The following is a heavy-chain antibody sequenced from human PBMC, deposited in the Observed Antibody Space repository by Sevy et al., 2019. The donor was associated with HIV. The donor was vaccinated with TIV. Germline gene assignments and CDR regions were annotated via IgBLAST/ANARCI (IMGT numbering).Heavy chain of an antibody. J-gene: IGHJ6*02. CDR3: AKGYCSGGTCPRDYYYYGMDV. D-gene: IGHD2-15*01. V-gene: IGHV3-23*01. CDR2: IGGSGRYT. CDR1: GFTFSTYA. Sequence: GWSLRLSCAPSGFTFSTYAMNWVRQAPGKGLEWVSSIGGSGRYTYYADSVEGRFTISRDNSKNMLHLQMNSLRVADTAVYYCAKGYCSGGTCPRDYYYYGMDVWGQGTTVTVSS.